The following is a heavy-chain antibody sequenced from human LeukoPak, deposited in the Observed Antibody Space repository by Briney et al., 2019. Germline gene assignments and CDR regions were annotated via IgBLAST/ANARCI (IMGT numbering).Heavy chain of an antibody. J-gene: IGHJ4*02. Sequence: PGGSLRLSCAASGFTFSRYGMHWVRQAPGKGLEWVAVISYDGSHEYYADSVKGRFTISRDNSKNTLDLQMNSLRAEDTAVYYCARDGYGLDTPMVSTNFDYWGQGTLVTVSS. V-gene: IGHV3-30*03. CDR1: GFTFSRYG. CDR2: ISYDGSHE. D-gene: IGHD5-18*01. CDR3: ARDGYGLDTPMVSTNFDY.